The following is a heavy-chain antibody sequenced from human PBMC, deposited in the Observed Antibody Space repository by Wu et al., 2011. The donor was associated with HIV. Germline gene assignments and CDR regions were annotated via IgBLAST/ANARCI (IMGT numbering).Heavy chain of an antibody. V-gene: IGHV1-2*02. CDR3: ARALGGVVITPLDAFDI. J-gene: IGHJ3*02. CDR1: GYTFTGYY. CDR2: INPNSGGT. D-gene: IGHD3-3*01. Sequence: QVQLVQSGAEVKKPGASVKVSCKASGYTFTGYYMHWVRQAPGQGLEWMGWINPNSGGTNYAQKFQGRVTMTRDTSISTAYMELSRLRSDDTAVYYCARALGGVVITPLDAFDIWGQGTMVTVSS.